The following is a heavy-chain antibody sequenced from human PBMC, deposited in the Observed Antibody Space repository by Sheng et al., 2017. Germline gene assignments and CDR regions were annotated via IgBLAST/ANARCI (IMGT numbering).Heavy chain of an antibody. V-gene: IGHV3-30-3*01. Sequence: QVQLVESGGGVVQPGRSLRLSCAASGFTFSSYAMHWVRQAPGKGLEWVAVISYDGSNKYYADSVKGRFTISRDNSKNTLYLQMNSLRAEDTAVYYCARDDLYCTGGVCYRRGPGDWGQGTLVTVSS. D-gene: IGHD2-8*02. CDR2: ISYDGSNK. CDR1: GFTFSSYA. J-gene: IGHJ4*02. CDR3: ARDDLYCTGGVCYRRGPGD.